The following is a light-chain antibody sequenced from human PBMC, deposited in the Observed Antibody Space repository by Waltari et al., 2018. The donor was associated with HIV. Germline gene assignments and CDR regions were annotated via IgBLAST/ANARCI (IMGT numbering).Light chain of an antibody. CDR1: SSDVGGYTY. CDR2: DVS. Sequence: SALTPPASVSGSPGQSITISCTGTSSDVGGYTYVSWYQQHPGKAPKLMIYDVSNRPSGVSNRFSGSKSGNTASLTISGLQAEDEADYYCSSYTSSSTPHVVFGGGTKLTVL. CDR3: SSYTSSSTPHVV. V-gene: IGLV2-14*01. J-gene: IGLJ2*01.